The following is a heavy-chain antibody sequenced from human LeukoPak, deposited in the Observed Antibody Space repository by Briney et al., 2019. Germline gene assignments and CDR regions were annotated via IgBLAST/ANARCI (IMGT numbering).Heavy chain of an antibody. Sequence: SVKVSCKASGGTFSSYAISWVRQAPGQGLEWMGGIIPIFGTANYAQKFQGRVTITADESTSTAYMELSSPRSEDTAVYYCARDRGYCSGGSCRSFDYWGQGTLVTVSS. CDR3: ARDRGYCSGGSCRSFDY. V-gene: IGHV1-69*13. CDR1: GGTFSSYA. J-gene: IGHJ4*02. D-gene: IGHD2-15*01. CDR2: IIPIFGTA.